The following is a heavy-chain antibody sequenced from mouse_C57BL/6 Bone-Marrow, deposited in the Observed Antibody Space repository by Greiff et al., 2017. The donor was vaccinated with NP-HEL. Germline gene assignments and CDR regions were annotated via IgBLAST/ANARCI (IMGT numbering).Heavy chain of an antibody. CDR1: GFTFSSYA. J-gene: IGHJ2*01. CDR3: ARDFITTVGDY. V-gene: IGHV5-4*01. CDR2: ISDGGSYT. Sequence: DVKLVESGGGLVKPGGSLKLSCAASGFTFSSYAMSWVRQTPEKRLEWVATISDGGSYTYYPDNVKGRFTISRDNAKNNLYLQMSHLKSEDTAMYYCARDFITTVGDYWGQGTTLTVSS. D-gene: IGHD1-1*01.